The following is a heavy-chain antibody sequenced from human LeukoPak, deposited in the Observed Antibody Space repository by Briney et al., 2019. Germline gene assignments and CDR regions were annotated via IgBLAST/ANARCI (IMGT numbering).Heavy chain of an antibody. Sequence: GASVKVSCKASGYTFTSYYMHWVRQAPGQGLEWMGWINPNSGGTNYAQKFQGRVTMTRDTSISTAYMELSRLRSDDTAVYYCARDPGYGGGYYYYYYMDVWGKGTTVTVSS. CDR3: ARDPGYGGGYYYYYYMDV. D-gene: IGHD4-23*01. CDR2: INPNSGGT. J-gene: IGHJ6*03. V-gene: IGHV1-2*02. CDR1: GYTFTSYY.